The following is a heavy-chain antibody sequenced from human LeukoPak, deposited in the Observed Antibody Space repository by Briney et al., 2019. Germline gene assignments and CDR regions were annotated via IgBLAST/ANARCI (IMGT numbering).Heavy chain of an antibody. CDR1: GGSIGSYY. V-gene: IGHV4-59*08. J-gene: IGHJ4*02. Sequence: PSETLSLTCTISGGSIGSYYWSWIRQSPGKGLEVIGYISYSGTSGNNPSLKSRVTMSVDTSKNQFSLKLSSVTAADTAVYYCASYDSSGYRIDYWGQGTLVTVSS. CDR3: ASYDSSGYRIDY. D-gene: IGHD3-22*01. CDR2: ISYSGTS.